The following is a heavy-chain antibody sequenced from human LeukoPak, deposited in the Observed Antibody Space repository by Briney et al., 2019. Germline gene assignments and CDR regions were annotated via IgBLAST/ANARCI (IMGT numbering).Heavy chain of an antibody. Sequence: SETLCLTCTVPSFSISNYYWSWIRQPAGKGLEWIGLIYTGRSTNYNPSLKSRVTMSVDTSNNQFSLKLTSVTAADTALYYCARESRVLIGDGYYLDTWGPGTLVTVSS. V-gene: IGHV4-4*07. D-gene: IGHD2-21*01. CDR2: IYTGRST. J-gene: IGHJ4*02. CDR3: ARESRVLIGDGYYLDT. CDR1: SFSISNYY.